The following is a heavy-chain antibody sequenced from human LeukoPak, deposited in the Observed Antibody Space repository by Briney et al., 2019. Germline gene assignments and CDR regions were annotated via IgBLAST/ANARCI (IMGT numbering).Heavy chain of an antibody. J-gene: IGHJ4*02. CDR1: DGSFSSGDYY. CDR3: AKSTPVEVDY. V-gene: IGHV4-30-4*08. Sequence: SETLTLTCTVSDGSFSSGDYYWSWIRQPPGKGLEWIGYIYYSGSTNYNPSLKSRVTISVDTSKNQFSLKLSSVTAADTAVYYCAKSTPVEVDYWGQGALVTVSS. CDR2: IYYSGST.